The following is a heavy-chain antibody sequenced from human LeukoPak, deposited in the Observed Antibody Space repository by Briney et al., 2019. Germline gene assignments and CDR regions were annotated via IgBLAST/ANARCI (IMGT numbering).Heavy chain of an antibody. CDR1: GGSISSYY. J-gene: IGHJ2*01. D-gene: IGHD4-17*01. CDR3: AREDYGDYGVFWYFDL. CDR2: IYYSGST. V-gene: IGHV4-59*01. Sequence: SETLSLTCTVPGGSISSYYWSWIRQPPGKGLEWIGYIYYSGSTNYNPSLKSRVTISVDTSKNQFSLKLSSVTAADTAVYYCAREDYGDYGVFWYFDLWGRGTLVTVSS.